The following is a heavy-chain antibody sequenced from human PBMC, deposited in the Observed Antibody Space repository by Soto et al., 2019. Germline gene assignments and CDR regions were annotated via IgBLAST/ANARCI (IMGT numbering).Heavy chain of an antibody. V-gene: IGHV1-18*01. CDR2: ISGYSGKT. CDR3: GRVHWSGLSMDL. D-gene: IGHD3-3*01. Sequence: QVQLVQSGAEVKKPGASVKVSCKVSGYIFTSFGISWVRQAPGQGLEWMGWISGYSGKTDYAYNLQGRVSVTADKSTSTAYMELRSLRSNDTAVYYCGRVHWSGLSMDLWGQGTTVTVSS. J-gene: IGHJ6*02. CDR1: GYIFTSFG.